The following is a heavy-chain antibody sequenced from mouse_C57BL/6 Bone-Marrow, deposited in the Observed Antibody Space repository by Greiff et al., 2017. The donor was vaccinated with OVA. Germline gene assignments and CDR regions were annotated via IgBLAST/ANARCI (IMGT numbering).Heavy chain of an antibody. V-gene: IGHV1-81*01. D-gene: IGHD2-2*01. CDR1: GYTFTSYG. J-gene: IGHJ3*01. Sequence: QVQLKESGAELARPGASVKLSCKASGYTFTSYGISWVKQRTGQGLEWIGEIYPRSGNTYYNEKFKGKATLTADKSSSTAYMELRSLTSEDSAVYFCAREGYDGFAYWGQGTLVTVSA. CDR3: AREGYDGFAY. CDR2: IYPRSGNT.